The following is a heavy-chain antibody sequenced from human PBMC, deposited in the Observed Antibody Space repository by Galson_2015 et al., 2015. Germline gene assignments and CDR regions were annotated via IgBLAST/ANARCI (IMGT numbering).Heavy chain of an antibody. J-gene: IGHJ6*03. CDR1: GFTFSTYA. CDR2: ISGSAANT. V-gene: IGHV3-23*01. Sequence: SLRLSCASSGFTFSTYAMSWVRQAPGKGLEWVSVISGSAANTYYADSVKGRFTISRDNSKNTLYLQMNSPRAEDTAIYYCAKNWGMYYYYTMDVWGKGTTVTVSS. D-gene: IGHD2-8*01. CDR3: AKNWGMYYYYTMDV.